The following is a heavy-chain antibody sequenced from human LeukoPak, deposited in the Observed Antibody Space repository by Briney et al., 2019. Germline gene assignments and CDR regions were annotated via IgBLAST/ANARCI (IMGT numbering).Heavy chain of an antibody. D-gene: IGHD5-18*01. V-gene: IGHV3-21*01. CDR1: GFTFSDYS. CDR2: ISSSSSYI. Sequence: GGSLRLSCAASGFTFSDYSMNWVRQAPGKGLEWVSSISSSSSYIYYADSVKGRFTISRDNAKNSLYLQMNSLRAEDTAVYYCARARYSDGYLMDFDYWGQGTLVTVS. CDR3: ARARYSDGYLMDFDY. J-gene: IGHJ4*02.